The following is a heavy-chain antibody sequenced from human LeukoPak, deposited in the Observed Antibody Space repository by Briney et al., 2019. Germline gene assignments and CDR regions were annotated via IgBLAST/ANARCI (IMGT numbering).Heavy chain of an antibody. CDR3: ARSSGSYDGYYGVEV. D-gene: IGHD6-19*01. V-gene: IGHV3-9*01. J-gene: IGHJ6*02. Sequence: GRSLRLSCGVSEFTFDDYVVHWVRQGPGKGLEWVAAMSWTSGSIAYADSVKGRFNIFRDNAQSSLYLQMNSLRAEDTAFYYCARSSGSYDGYYGVEVWGQGTTVIVSS. CDR1: EFTFDDYV. CDR2: MSWTSGSI.